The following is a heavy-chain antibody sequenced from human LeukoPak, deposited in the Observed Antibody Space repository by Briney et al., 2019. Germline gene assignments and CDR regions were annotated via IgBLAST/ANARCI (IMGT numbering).Heavy chain of an antibody. CDR2: IIPIFGTA. Sequence: SVKVSCKASGGTFSSYAISWVRQAPGQGLEWMGGIIPIFGTANYAQKFQGRVTITTDESTSTAYMELSSLRSEDTAVYYCARGHGYRTHFDYWGQGTLVTVSS. J-gene: IGHJ4*02. D-gene: IGHD5-24*01. V-gene: IGHV1-69*05. CDR1: GGTFSSYA. CDR3: ARGHGYRTHFDY.